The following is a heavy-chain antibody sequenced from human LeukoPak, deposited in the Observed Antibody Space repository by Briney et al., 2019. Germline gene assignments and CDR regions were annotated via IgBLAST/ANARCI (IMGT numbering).Heavy chain of an antibody. D-gene: IGHD3-10*01. CDR3: ARGGWLDP. Sequence: PETLSLTCTVSGGSVSSGSYYWNWIRQPPGKGLEWIGYIYYSGSTNYNPSLKSRVTISVDTSKNQFSLKLTSVTAADTAVYYCARGGWLDPWGQGTLVAVSS. CDR2: IYYSGST. J-gene: IGHJ5*02. CDR1: GGSVSSGSYY. V-gene: IGHV4-61*01.